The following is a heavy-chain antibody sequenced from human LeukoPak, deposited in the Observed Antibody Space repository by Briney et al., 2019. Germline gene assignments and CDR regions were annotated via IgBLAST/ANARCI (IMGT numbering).Heavy chain of an antibody. D-gene: IGHD6-6*01. CDR3: ARRSSSSSRNFDY. J-gene: IGHJ4*02. CDR2: IKGDGSDT. CDR1: GLIFSDYW. V-gene: IGHV3-7*03. Sequence: PGGSLRLSCAASGLIFSDYWMTWVRQAPGKGLEWVTNIKGDGSDTYYVDSVKGRFTISRDNDKNTLYLQMNSLRAEDTAVYYCARRSSSSSRNFDYWGQGTLVTVSS.